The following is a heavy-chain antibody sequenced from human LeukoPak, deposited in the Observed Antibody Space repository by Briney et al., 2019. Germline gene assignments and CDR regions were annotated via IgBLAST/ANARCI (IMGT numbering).Heavy chain of an antibody. CDR1: GFTFSSYA. J-gene: IGHJ3*02. Sequence: GGSLRLSCAASGFTFSSYAMSWVRQAPGKGLEWVSAISGSGGSTYYADSVKGRFTISRDNSKNTLYPQMNSLRAEDTAVYYCAKLMIVVVITNSDAFDIWGQGTMVTVSS. CDR2: ISGSGGST. V-gene: IGHV3-23*01. CDR3: AKLMIVVVITNSDAFDI. D-gene: IGHD3-22*01.